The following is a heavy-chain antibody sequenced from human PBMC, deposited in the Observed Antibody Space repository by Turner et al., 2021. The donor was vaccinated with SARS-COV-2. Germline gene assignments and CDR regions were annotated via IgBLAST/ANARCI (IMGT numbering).Heavy chain of an antibody. CDR3: AKAHGSGSYYNPFDY. CDR1: GFPFSSYV. J-gene: IGHJ4*02. CDR2: ISYDGSNK. D-gene: IGHD3-10*01. V-gene: IGHV3-30*18. Sequence: QVPLVESGGGVVQPGRSLRLSCAASGFPFSSYVMHWVRQAPGKGLEWVAVISYDGSNKYYADSVKGRFTISRDNSKNTLYLQMNSLRAEDTAVYYCAKAHGSGSYYNPFDYWGQGTLVTVSS.